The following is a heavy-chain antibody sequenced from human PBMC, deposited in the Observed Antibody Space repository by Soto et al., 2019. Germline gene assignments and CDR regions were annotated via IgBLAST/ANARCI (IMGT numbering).Heavy chain of an antibody. D-gene: IGHD7-27*01. CDR1: GFTFDGYS. J-gene: IGHJ4*02. CDR2: ITSNDGST. Sequence: EVQLVESGGVVVQPGGSLRLSCAASGFTFDGYSMHWVRQAPGKGLEWVSLITSNDGSTYYADSVKGRFTISRDNSKNSLYLQMSTLRTEDTALYFCAKDGRNWGLDYWGQGTLVTVSS. V-gene: IGHV3-43*01. CDR3: AKDGRNWGLDY.